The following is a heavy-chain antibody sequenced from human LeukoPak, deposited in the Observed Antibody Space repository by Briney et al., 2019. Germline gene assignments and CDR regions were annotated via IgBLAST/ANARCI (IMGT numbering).Heavy chain of an antibody. CDR1: GYRFTSYW. J-gene: IGHJ4*02. D-gene: IGHD3-10*01. Sequence: GESLKISCKGSGYRFTSYWIGWVRQMPGKGLEWMGIIYPGDSDTIYNPSFQGHFTISADKSISTAYLQWSSLKASDTAMYYCATTDRTLLSLDYWGQGTLVTVSS. CDR3: ATTDRTLLSLDY. V-gene: IGHV5-51*01. CDR2: IYPGDSDT.